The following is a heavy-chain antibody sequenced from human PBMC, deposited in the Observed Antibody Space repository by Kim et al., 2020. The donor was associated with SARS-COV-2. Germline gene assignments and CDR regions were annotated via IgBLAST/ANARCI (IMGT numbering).Heavy chain of an antibody. D-gene: IGHD3-22*01. V-gene: IGHV1-69*01. CDR3: ARVDSSGYYSYYYGMDV. J-gene: IGHJ6*02. Sequence: FQGRVTITPDESTSTAYMELSSLRSEDTAVYYCARVDSSGYYSYYYGMDVWGQGTTVTVSS.